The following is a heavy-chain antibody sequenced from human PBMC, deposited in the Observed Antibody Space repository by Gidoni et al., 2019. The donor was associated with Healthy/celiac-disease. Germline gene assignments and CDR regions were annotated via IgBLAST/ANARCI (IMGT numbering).Heavy chain of an antibody. V-gene: IGHV3-48*02. CDR3: ARASMVRGDPYYYYYMDV. D-gene: IGHD3-10*01. CDR2: ISSSSSTI. J-gene: IGHJ6*03. Sequence: EVQLVESGGGLVQPGGSLSLSCAASGFTFSSYRMNWVRQAPGKGLEWVSYISSSSSTIYYADSVKGRFTISRDNAKNSLYLQMNSLRDDDTAVYYCARASMVRGDPYYYYYMDVWGKGTTVTVSS. CDR1: GFTFSSYR.